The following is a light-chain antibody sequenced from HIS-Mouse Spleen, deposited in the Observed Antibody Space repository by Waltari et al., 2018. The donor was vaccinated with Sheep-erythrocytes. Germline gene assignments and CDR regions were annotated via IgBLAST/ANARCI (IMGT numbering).Light chain of an antibody. J-gene: IGKJ2*01. CDR2: LGS. V-gene: IGKV2-28*01. CDR1: QSLLHSNGYNY. Sequence: DIVMTQSPLSLPVTPGEPASISCRSSQSLLHSNGYNYLDWYLQKPGQSPQPLIYLGSNRDSGVPDRFSGSGSGTDFTLKISRVEAEDVGVYYCMQALQTPYTFGQGTKLEIK. CDR3: MQALQTPYT.